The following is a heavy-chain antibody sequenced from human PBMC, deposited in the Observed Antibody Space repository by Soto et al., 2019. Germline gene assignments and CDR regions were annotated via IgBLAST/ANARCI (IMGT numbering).Heavy chain of an antibody. V-gene: IGHV3-33*01. CDR2: IWYDGSNK. CDR1: GFTFSSYG. Sequence: GGSLRLSCAASGFTFSSYGMHWVRQAPGKGLEWVAVIWYDGSNKYYADSVKGRFTISRDNSKNTLYLQMNSLRAEDTAVYYCARCPVNYYYYYYMDVWGKGTTVTVSS. D-gene: IGHD4-17*01. J-gene: IGHJ6*03. CDR3: ARCPVNYYYYYYMDV.